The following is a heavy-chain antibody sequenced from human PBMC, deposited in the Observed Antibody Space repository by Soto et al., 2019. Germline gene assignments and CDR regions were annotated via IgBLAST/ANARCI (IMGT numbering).Heavy chain of an antibody. CDR3: AAPATPMTGTSPHYYYYYGMDV. CDR1: GLTFTSSA. V-gene: IGHV1-58*01. D-gene: IGHD1-7*01. Sequence: GASVKVSSKASGLTFTSSAVQWVRKARGQRLEWIGWIVVGSGNTNYAQKFQERVTITRDMSTSTAYMELSSLRSEDTAVYYCAAPATPMTGTSPHYYYYYGMDVCGQGTTVTVSS. J-gene: IGHJ6*02. CDR2: IVVGSGNT.